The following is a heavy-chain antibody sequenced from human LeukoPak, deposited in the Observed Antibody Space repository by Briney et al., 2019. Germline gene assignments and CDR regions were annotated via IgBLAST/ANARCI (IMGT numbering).Heavy chain of an antibody. CDR3: ARSYGSGSCHPSVFDY. CDR1: GGSIHSY. V-gene: IGHV4-4*07. D-gene: IGHD3-10*01. Sequence: SETLSLTCTVSGGSIHSYWSWIRQPAGKGLEWIGRIYTSGSTNYNPSLKSRVTMSVDTSKNQFSLKLSSVTAADTAVYYCARSYGSGSCHPSVFDYWGQGTLVTVSS. J-gene: IGHJ4*02. CDR2: IYTSGST.